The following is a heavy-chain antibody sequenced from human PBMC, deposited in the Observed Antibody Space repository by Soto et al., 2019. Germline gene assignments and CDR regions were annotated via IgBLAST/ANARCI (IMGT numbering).Heavy chain of an antibody. V-gene: IGHV6-1*01. CDR3: ARDVGVAVAVLFPINDAFDI. CDR2: TYYRSKWYN. Sequence: SQTLSLTCVISGDSVSNNSTAWNWIRQSPSRGLEWLGRTYYRSKWYNDFALSVRSRITINPDTSKNQFSLQLNSVTPEDTALYYCARDVGVAVAVLFPINDAFDIWGQGTMVTVSS. J-gene: IGHJ3*02. CDR1: GDSVSNNSTA. D-gene: IGHD6-19*01.